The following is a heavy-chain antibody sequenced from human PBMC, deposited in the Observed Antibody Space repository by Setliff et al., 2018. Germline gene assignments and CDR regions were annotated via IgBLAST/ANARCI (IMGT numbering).Heavy chain of an antibody. J-gene: IGHJ4*02. CDR1: GFTFSGSA. Sequence: PGGSLRLSCAASGFTFSGSAMHWVRQASGKGLEWVGRIRSKADNYATAYAASVRGRFTISRDDSKNTAYLQMNNLETEDTAVYYCTSVIRDGYNLGFGYWGQGTLVTVSS. CDR2: IRSKADNYAT. CDR3: TSVIRDGYNLGFGY. D-gene: IGHD5-12*01. V-gene: IGHV3-73*01.